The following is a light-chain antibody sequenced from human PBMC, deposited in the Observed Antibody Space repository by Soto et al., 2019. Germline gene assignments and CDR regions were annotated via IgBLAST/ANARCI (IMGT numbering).Light chain of an antibody. CDR2: DAS. CDR3: QQYDSFSVT. V-gene: IGKV1-5*01. Sequence: DIPMTQSASTLSVSLGDRVTITCRASQSISSWLAWYQQKPGKAPKLLIYDASSLESGVPSRFSGSGSGTEFTLTISSLQTDDFATYDCQQYDSFSVTFGQGTKVDI. J-gene: IGKJ1*01. CDR1: QSISSW.